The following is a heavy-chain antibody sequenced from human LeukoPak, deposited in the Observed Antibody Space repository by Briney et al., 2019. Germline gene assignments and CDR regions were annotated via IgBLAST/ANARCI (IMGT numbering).Heavy chain of an antibody. CDR2: ISSSSSYI. CDR1: GFTFSGYI. CDR3: ARVTGSGYYLDAFDI. D-gene: IGHD3-22*01. V-gene: IGHV3-21*01. J-gene: IGHJ3*02. Sequence: GGSLRLSCAASGFTFSGYIVNWVRQAPGKGLEWVSYISSSSSYIYYADSVKGRFTISRDNAKNSLYLQMNSLRAEDTAVYYCARVTGSGYYLDAFDIWGQGRMVSVCS.